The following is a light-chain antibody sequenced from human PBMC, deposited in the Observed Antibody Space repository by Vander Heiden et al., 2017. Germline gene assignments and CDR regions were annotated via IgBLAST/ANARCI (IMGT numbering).Light chain of an antibody. J-gene: IGKJ4*01. V-gene: IGKV1-33*01. CDR3: QQFGGLPLS. Sequence: DIQMTQSPTSLSAYVGDRVTITCQSSHDISKFLNWYQQKSCKGPKLLIYDASHFQTGIPPRFSGSGSGTHFTLTIRNLHPEDIATYYCQQFGGLPLSFGGGTKVEI. CDR1: HDISKF. CDR2: DAS.